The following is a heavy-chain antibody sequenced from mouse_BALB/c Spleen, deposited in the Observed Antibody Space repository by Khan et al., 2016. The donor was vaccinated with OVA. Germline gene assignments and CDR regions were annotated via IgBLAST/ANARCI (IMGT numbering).Heavy chain of an antibody. CDR3: PPERPLDP. CDR1: GYTFTTYW. Sequence: QVQLQQPGAELVRPGASVKLSCKASGYTFTTYWINWVKQRPGQGLEWIGNIYPSDSYTNYNQKFKDKATLTVDKFSSTAYMHLSSPTSEDSAVXFCPPERPLDPWGQGTTLPFSS. V-gene: IGHV1-69*02. J-gene: IGHJ2*01. CDR2: IYPSDSYT.